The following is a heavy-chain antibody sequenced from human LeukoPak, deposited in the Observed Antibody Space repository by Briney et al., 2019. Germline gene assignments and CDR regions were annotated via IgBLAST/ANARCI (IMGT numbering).Heavy chain of an antibody. D-gene: IGHD4-23*01. CDR1: GFTFSSYS. J-gene: IGHJ4*02. Sequence: GGSLRLSCAASGFTFSSYSMNCFRQAPGKGLEWVSYISSSSTIYYADSVKGRFTISRDNAENSLYLQINSLRAEDTAVYYCARDIRWYAYWGQGSLVTVSS. CDR2: ISSSSTI. CDR3: ARDIRWYAY. V-gene: IGHV3-48*01.